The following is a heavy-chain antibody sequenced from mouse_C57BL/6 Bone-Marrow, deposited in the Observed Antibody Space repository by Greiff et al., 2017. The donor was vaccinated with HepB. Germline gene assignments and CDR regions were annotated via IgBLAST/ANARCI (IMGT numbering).Heavy chain of an antibody. CDR1: GYTFTDYY. CDR2: IFPGSGST. V-gene: IGHV1-75*01. CDR3: ARSGYYGRLHYAMDY. Sequence: VQLQESGPELVKPGASVKISCKASGYTFTDYYINWVKQRPGQGLEWIGWIFPGSGSTYYNEKFKGKATLTVDKSSSTAYMLLSSLTSEDSAVYFCARSGYYGRLHYAMDYWGQGTSVTVSS. D-gene: IGHD1-1*01. J-gene: IGHJ4*01.